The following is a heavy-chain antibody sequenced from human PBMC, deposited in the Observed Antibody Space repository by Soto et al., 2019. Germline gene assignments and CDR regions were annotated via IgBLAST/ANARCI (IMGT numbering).Heavy chain of an antibody. CDR2: IYYSGST. Sequence: SETLSLTCTVSGGSLSSYYLSWIRQPPGKGLEWIGYIYYSGSTNYNPSLKSRVTISVDTSKNQFSLKLSSVTAADTAVYYCARHGNDYGDYTIDYWGQGTLVTVSS. J-gene: IGHJ4*02. CDR1: GGSLSSYY. D-gene: IGHD4-17*01. V-gene: IGHV4-59*08. CDR3: ARHGNDYGDYTIDY.